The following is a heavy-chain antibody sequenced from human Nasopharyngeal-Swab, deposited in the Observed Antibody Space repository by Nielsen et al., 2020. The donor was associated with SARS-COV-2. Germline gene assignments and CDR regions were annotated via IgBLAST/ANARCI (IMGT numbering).Heavy chain of an antibody. CDR3: AKGAPGPLDY. V-gene: IGHV3-30-3*01. CDR2: ISYDGSNE. Sequence: GESLKISCAASGFTFSSRPMYWVRQAPGKGLEWVAVISYDGSNEYYADSVKGRFTISRDNSNNTLYLQMNSLRAEDTAVYYCAKGAPGPLDYWGQGTLVTVSS. CDR1: GFTFSSRP. J-gene: IGHJ4*02. D-gene: IGHD3-16*01.